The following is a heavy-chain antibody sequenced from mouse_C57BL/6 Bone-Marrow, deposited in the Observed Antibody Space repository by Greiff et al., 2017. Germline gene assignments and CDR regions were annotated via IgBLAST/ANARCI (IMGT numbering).Heavy chain of an antibody. Sequence: QVQLQQSGAELVRPGASVTLSCKASGYTFTDYEMHWVKQTPVHGLEWIGAIDPETGGTAYNQKFKGKAILTAAKSSSTAYMELRSLTSEDSAVYYCTTYGSSPWYFDVWGTGTTVTVSS. D-gene: IGHD1-1*01. J-gene: IGHJ1*03. CDR2: IDPETGGT. V-gene: IGHV1-15*01. CDR1: GYTFTDYE. CDR3: TTYGSSPWYFDV.